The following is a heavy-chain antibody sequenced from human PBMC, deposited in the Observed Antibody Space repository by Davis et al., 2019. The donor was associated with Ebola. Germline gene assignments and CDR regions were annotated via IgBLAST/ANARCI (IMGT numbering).Heavy chain of an antibody. J-gene: IGHJ4*02. CDR2: ISSTSSTI. V-gene: IGHV3-48*01. Sequence: GESLKISCAASGFTFSTYSMNWVRQAPGKGLEWVSYISSTSSTIYYADSVKGRFTISRDNSKNTLYLQMNSLRAEDTAVYYCARGTAMVIWGQGTLVTVSS. CDR1: GFTFSTYS. CDR3: ARGTAMVI. D-gene: IGHD5-18*01.